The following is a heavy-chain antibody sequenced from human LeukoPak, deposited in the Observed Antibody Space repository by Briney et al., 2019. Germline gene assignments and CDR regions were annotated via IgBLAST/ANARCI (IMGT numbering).Heavy chain of an antibody. J-gene: IGHJ4*02. D-gene: IGHD3-16*02. CDR3: ARGVWGHDYVWGSYRRAPRFEY. V-gene: IGHV3-20*04. CDR2: INWNGGST. Sequence: GGSLRLSCAASGFTFDDYGMSWVRQAPGKGLEWVSGINWNGGSTGYADSVKGRFTISRDNARNSLYLQMNSLRAEDTAVYYCARGVWGHDYVWGSYRRAPRFEYWGQGTLVTVSS. CDR1: GFTFDDYG.